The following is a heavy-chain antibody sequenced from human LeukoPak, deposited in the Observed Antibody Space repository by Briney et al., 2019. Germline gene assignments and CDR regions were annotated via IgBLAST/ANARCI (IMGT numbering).Heavy chain of an antibody. CDR3: ARHISGAATLD. V-gene: IGHV4-59*01. Sequence: SETLSLTCTVSGGSISSYYWSWIRQPPGKGLEWIGYISYSGSTNYNPSLKSRVTISIDTSKNQFSLKLSSVTAADTAVYYCARHISGAATLDWGQGTLVTVSS. CDR1: GGSISSYY. D-gene: IGHD3-3*02. CDR2: ISYSGST. J-gene: IGHJ4*02.